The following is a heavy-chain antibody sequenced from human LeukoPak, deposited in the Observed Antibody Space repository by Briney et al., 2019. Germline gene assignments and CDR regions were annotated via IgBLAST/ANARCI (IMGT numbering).Heavy chain of an antibody. J-gene: IGHJ4*02. D-gene: IGHD3-22*01. CDR1: GFNFSRIG. V-gene: IGHV3-30*02. CDR2: IRFDGTNT. CDR3: WTDFDDVNSDYYYIPEY. Sequence: GGTLRLSCAASGFNFSRIGMHWVRQAPGKGLEWLAFIRFDGTNTFYGASASGRFTTSRDNSRNTLYLQLNSLRSEDTAVYLCWTDFDDVNSDYYYIPEYWGRGTLVTVSS.